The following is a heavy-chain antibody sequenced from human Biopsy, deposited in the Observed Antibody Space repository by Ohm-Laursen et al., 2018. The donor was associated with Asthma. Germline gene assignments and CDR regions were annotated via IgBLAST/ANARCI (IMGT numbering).Heavy chain of an antibody. Sequence: SLRLSCAASGFTFSNAWMSWVRQAPGKGLEWLGRIRSTNEGGTTDYAAAVKGRVTISRDDSQNTLYLQMSPLTTEDTAVYFCSTNRLWFGESPYYFDYWGQGSLVTVSS. J-gene: IGHJ4*02. CDR3: STNRLWFGESPYYFDY. V-gene: IGHV3-15*01. CDR2: IRSTNEGGTT. D-gene: IGHD3-10*01. CDR1: GFTFSNAW.